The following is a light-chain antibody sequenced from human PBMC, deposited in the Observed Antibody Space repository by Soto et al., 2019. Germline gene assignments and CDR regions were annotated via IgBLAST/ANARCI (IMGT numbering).Light chain of an antibody. V-gene: IGKV1-5*01. Sequence: IQMTQSPSTLSASVGDTVTITCRASQSISVSLAWYQQKPGKAPNLLIYDASTLQGGVPSRFSGSGSGTEFTLTVTSLQPEDFATYFCQQYNVYSPWTFGQGTKVDIK. CDR1: QSISVS. CDR3: QQYNVYSPWT. J-gene: IGKJ1*01. CDR2: DAS.